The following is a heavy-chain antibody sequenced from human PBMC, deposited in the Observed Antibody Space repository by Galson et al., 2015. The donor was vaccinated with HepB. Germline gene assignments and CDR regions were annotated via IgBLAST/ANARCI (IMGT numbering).Heavy chain of an antibody. V-gene: IGHV6-1*01. CDR2: TLYRSKWKN. CDR3: AREKDWAGTDY. CDR1: GDSVSSKVAA. Sequence: CAISGDSVSSKVAAWHWIRQSPSRGLEWLGRTLYRSKWKNDYALSVKSRITINPDTSRNQFSLQLNSVSPEDTAVYYCAREKDWAGTDYWGQGTLVTVSS. J-gene: IGHJ4*02. D-gene: IGHD3/OR15-3a*01.